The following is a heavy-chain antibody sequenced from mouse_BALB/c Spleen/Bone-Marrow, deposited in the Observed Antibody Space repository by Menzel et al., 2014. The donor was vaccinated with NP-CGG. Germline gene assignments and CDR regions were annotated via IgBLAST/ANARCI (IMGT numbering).Heavy chain of an antibody. D-gene: IGHD2-10*02. Sequence: EVKLVESGGGLVQPGGSLRLSCATSGSTFSDFYMEWVRQPPGKRLEWIAASRNKAKDYTTEYSASVKGRFIVSRDISQSILYLQMNALRAEDTAIYYCARDVGYGNYFVYWGQGTLVTVSA. CDR3: ARDVGYGNYFVY. CDR2: SRNKAKDYTT. V-gene: IGHV7-1*02. CDR1: GSTFSDFY. J-gene: IGHJ3*01.